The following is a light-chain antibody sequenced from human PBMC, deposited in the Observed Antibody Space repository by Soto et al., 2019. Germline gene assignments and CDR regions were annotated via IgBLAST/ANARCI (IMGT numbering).Light chain of an antibody. CDR1: QSVSSN. CDR2: GAS. CDR3: QKYNNWPTM. V-gene: IGKV3-15*01. Sequence: EIVMTQSPATLSVSPGERATLSCRASQSVSSNLAWYQQKPGQAPRLLIYGASTRATGIPARFSGSGSGTEFTLTISSLQSEDFTVYYCQKYNNWPTMFGQGTKVEIK. J-gene: IGKJ1*01.